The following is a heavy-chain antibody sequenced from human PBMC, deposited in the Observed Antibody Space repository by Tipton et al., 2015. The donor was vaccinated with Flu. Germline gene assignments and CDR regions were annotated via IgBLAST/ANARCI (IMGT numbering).Heavy chain of an antibody. V-gene: IGHV3-23*01. Sequence: SLRLSCAASGIQFSSLGMSWARQAPGKGLEWVSCVTGGGSTYYADFVKGRFTISRDIYKNMLFLQMNSLRAEDTAVYYCAKVIPEAVAGLDYWGQGTLVTVSS. J-gene: IGHJ4*02. D-gene: IGHD6-19*01. CDR1: GIQFSSLG. CDR2: VTGGGST. CDR3: AKVIPEAVAGLDY.